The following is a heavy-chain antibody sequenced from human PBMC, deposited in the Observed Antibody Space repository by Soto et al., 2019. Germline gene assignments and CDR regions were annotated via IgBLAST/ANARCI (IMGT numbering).Heavy chain of an antibody. CDR2: ISYDGSNK. J-gene: IGHJ4*02. Sequence: PGGSLRLSCAASGFTFSSYAMHWVRQTPGKGLEWVSVISYDGSNKYYADSVKGRFTISRGKSKNTLYLQMNSLRAEDTAVYYCARDPAIFGVVIPNFDYWGQGTLVTVSS. CDR1: GFTFSSYA. D-gene: IGHD3-3*01. CDR3: ARDPAIFGVVIPNFDY. V-gene: IGHV3-30-3*01.